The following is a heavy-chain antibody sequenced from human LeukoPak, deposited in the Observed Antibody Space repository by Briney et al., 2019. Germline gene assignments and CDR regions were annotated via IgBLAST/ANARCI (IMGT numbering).Heavy chain of an antibody. D-gene: IGHD3-10*01. V-gene: IGHV3-23*01. Sequence: GGSLRLSFAASGFSFSSYVMHWVRQAPCKGLEWVAFISASGGSTYYADSVKGRFTISRDNSKNTLYLQMNSLRAEDTAVYYCAKDRSITMVRGVVPFDYWGQGTLVTVSS. CDR1: GFSFSSYV. CDR2: ISASGGST. CDR3: AKDRSITMVRGVVPFDY. J-gene: IGHJ4*02.